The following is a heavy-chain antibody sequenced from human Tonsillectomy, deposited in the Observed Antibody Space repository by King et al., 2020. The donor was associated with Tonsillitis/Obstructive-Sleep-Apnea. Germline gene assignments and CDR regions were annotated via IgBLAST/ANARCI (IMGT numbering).Heavy chain of an antibody. CDR2: INHSGST. CDR3: AREHTTSLDY. V-gene: IGHV4-34*01. Sequence: VQLQQWGAGLLKPSETLSLTCAVYGGSFSGYYWSWIRQPPGKGLEWIGEINHSGSTNYNPSLKSRVTISGDTSKNQFSLKLSSVTAADTAVYYCAREHTTSLDYWGQGTLVTVSS. CDR1: GGSFSGYY. J-gene: IGHJ4*02. D-gene: IGHD2-2*01.